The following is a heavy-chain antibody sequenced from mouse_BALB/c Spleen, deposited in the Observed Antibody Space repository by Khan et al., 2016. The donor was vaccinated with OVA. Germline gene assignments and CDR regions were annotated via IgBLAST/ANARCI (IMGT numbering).Heavy chain of an antibody. Sequence: VQLQQSGAELVRPGTSVKVSCKASGYAFTNYLIEWVKQRPGQGLEWIGVINPGSGGTNYNETFKGKATLTADKSSSTAYMQLSSLTSDVSAVYFCTRGGVGGFAYWGQGTLVTVSA. CDR3: TRGGVGGFAY. D-gene: IGHD3-1*01. V-gene: IGHV1-54*01. J-gene: IGHJ3*01. CDR2: INPGSGGT. CDR1: GYAFTNYL.